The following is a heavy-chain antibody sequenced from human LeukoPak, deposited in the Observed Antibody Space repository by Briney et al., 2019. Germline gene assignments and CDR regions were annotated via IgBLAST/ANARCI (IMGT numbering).Heavy chain of an antibody. D-gene: IGHD7-27*01. J-gene: IGHJ5*02. CDR3: ARHPAPTGRFDP. CDR2: IIPIFGTA. V-gene: IGHV1-69*05. CDR1: GGTFSSYA. Sequence: SVKVSCKASGGTFSSYAISWVRQAPGQGLEWMGRIIPIFGTANYAQKFQGRVMITTDESTSTAYMELSSLRSEDTAVYYCARHPAPTGRFDPWGQGTLVTVSS.